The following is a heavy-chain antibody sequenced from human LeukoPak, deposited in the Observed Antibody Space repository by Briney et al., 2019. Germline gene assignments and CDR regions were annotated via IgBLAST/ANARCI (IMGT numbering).Heavy chain of an antibody. CDR1: GFTFSSYS. Sequence: GGSLRLSCAASGFTFSSYSMNWVRQAPGKGLEWVAVISYDGSNKYYADSVKGRFTISRDNSKNTLYLQMNSLRAEDTAVYYCAREDFIAVAGFDYWGQGTLVTVSS. CDR2: ISYDGSNK. V-gene: IGHV3-30*03. J-gene: IGHJ4*02. CDR3: AREDFIAVAGFDY. D-gene: IGHD6-19*01.